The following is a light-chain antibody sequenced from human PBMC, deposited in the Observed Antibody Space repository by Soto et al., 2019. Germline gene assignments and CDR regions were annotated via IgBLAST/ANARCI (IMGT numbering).Light chain of an antibody. Sequence: EIVLTQSPGTLSLSPGERATLSCRASQSVSSSYLAWYQQKPGQAPRLLIYGASSRATGIPDRFSGSGSGTDFTLNISRLEPEDIAVYYCQQYGSSPPRYTFGQGTKLEIK. V-gene: IGKV3-20*01. CDR2: GAS. CDR1: QSVSSSY. J-gene: IGKJ2*01. CDR3: QQYGSSPPRYT.